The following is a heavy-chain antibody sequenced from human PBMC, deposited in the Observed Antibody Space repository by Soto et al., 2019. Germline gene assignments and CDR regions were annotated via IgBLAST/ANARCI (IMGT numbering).Heavy chain of an antibody. CDR3: ARTYPINYDILTGYYGGDFDP. CDR2: IYPGDSDT. V-gene: IGHV5-51*01. J-gene: IGHJ5*02. CDR1: GYSFTSYW. Sequence: GESLKISCKGSGYSFTSYWIGWVRQMPGKGLEWMGIIYPGDSDTRYSPSFQGQVTISADKSISTAYLQWSSLKASDTAMYYCARTYPINYDILTGYYGGDFDPWGQGTLVTVSS. D-gene: IGHD3-9*01.